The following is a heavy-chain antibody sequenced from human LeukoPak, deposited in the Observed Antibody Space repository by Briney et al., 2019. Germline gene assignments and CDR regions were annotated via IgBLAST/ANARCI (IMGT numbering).Heavy chain of an antibody. Sequence: SVKVSCKASGGTFSSYAISWVRQAPGQGLEWMGGIIPIFGTANYAQKFQVRVTITTDESTSTAYMELSSLRSEDTAVYYCAQSEDYYFDYWGQGTLVTVSS. CDR3: AQSEDYYFDY. V-gene: IGHV1-69*05. CDR2: IIPIFGTA. CDR1: GGTFSSYA. J-gene: IGHJ4*02.